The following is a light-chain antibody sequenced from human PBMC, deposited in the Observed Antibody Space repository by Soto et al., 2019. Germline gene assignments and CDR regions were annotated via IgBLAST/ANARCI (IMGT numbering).Light chain of an antibody. V-gene: IGLV1-40*01. CDR1: SSNIGAGYD. CDR2: GNG. CDR3: QTYDSSLSGLLV. J-gene: IGLJ1*01. Sequence: QSALTQPPSVSGAPGQRVTISCTGSSSNIGAGYDVHWYQQLPGTAPKLLIFGNGNRPSGVPDRFSGSKSDTSASLAITGLQAEDEADYYCQTYDSSLSGLLVFGTGTKVTVL.